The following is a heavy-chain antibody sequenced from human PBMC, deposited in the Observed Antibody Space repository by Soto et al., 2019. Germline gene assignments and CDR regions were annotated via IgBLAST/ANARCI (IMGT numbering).Heavy chain of an antibody. CDR2: IYYSGST. V-gene: IGHV4-39*01. CDR1: GGSISSSSYY. J-gene: IGHJ4*02. D-gene: IGHD3-16*01. Sequence: QLQLQESGPGLVKPSETLSLTCTVSGGSISSSSYYWGWIRQPPGKGLEWIGSIYYSGSTYYNPSLKSRVTITVDTSKNQLSLKRSSVTAADTAVYYCARGGGDYWGQGTLVTVSS. CDR3: ARGGGDY.